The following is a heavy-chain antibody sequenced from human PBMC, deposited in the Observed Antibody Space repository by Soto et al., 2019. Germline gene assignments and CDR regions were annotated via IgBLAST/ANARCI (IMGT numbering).Heavy chain of an antibody. D-gene: IGHD3-10*01. V-gene: IGHV4-59*01. CDR3: ARDATMVRGVVDV. CDR1: GGSISSYY. Sequence: SETLSLTCTVSGGSISSYYWSWIRQPPGKGLEWIGYIYYSGSTNYNPSLKSRVTISVDTSKNQFSLKLSSVTAADTAVYYCARDATMVRGVVDVWGKGTTVTVSS. CDR2: IYYSGST. J-gene: IGHJ6*04.